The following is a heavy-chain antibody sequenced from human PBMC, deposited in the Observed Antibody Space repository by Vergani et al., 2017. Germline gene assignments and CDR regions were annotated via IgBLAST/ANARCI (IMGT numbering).Heavy chain of an antibody. D-gene: IGHD3-10*01. CDR3: TTAXGLYYLHGEYFQY. Sequence: EVQLLESGGGSVQPGGSRRLSCAGAGFTFDTYTMAYVRQAPGKGLEWVATISSGGGDIFYADSVKGRFTISRDNSKNTLFLQMNSLKDEDTAVYYCTTAXGLYYLHGEYFQYWGRGTLVSVSS. CDR1: GFTFDTYT. J-gene: IGHJ1*01. CDR2: ISSGGGDI. V-gene: IGHV3-23*01.